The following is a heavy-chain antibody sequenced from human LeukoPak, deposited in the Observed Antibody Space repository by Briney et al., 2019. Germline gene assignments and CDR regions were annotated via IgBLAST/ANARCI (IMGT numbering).Heavy chain of an antibody. Sequence: GGSLRLSCAASGFTLSGNSMNWLRQAPGKGLEWVSYISSSGSTIYYADSVKGRFTISRDNAKNSLYLQMNSLRAEDTAVYYCARGLFNYDNSGLNYWGQGTRVTVSS. J-gene: IGHJ4*02. CDR3: ARGLFNYDNSGLNY. CDR2: ISSSGSTI. V-gene: IGHV3-48*01. D-gene: IGHD3-22*01. CDR1: GFTLSGNS.